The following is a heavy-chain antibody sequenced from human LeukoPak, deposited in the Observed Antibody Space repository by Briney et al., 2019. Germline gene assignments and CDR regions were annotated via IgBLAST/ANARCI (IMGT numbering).Heavy chain of an antibody. CDR3: AIEGAIVVVTAIH. J-gene: IGHJ4*02. Sequence: GGSLRLSCAASGFTFDDYAMHWVRQAPGKGLEWVSAISGSGGSTYYADSVKGRFTISRDNSKNTLYLQMNSLRAEDTAVYYCAIEGAIVVVTAIHWGQGTLVTVSS. CDR2: ISGSGGST. CDR1: GFTFDDYA. D-gene: IGHD2-21*02. V-gene: IGHV3-23*01.